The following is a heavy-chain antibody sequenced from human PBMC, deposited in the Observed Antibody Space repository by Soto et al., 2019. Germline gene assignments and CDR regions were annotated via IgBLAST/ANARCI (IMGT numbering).Heavy chain of an antibody. CDR3: ARGQEGIVATH. D-gene: IGHD5-12*01. J-gene: IGHJ4*02. Sequence: QVQLQQWGAGLLRPSETLSLTCAVNGGSLTGYYWSWIRQPPGKGLEWIGEIKDGGSTNYSPSLRRRATISSDTSNNQFSLKLNSVTAADTAVYYCARGQEGIVATHWDQGALVTVSS. V-gene: IGHV4-34*01. CDR2: IKDGGST. CDR1: GGSLTGYY.